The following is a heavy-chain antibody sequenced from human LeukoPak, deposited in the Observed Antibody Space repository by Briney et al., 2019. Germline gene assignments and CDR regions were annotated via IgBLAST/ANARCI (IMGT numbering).Heavy chain of an antibody. Sequence: ASVKVSCKASGYTFTSYGISWVRQAPGQGLEWMGWISAYNGNTNYAQKLQGRVTMTTDTSTSTAYMELRSLRSDDTAVYYCARVVFLLPVDSSGYHFDYWGQGTLVTVSP. J-gene: IGHJ4*02. CDR1: GYTFTSYG. CDR3: ARVVFLLPVDSSGYHFDY. V-gene: IGHV1-18*01. CDR2: ISAYNGNT. D-gene: IGHD3-22*01.